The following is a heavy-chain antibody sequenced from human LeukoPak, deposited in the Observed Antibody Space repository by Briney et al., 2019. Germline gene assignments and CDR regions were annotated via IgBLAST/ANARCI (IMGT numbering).Heavy chain of an antibody. CDR2: ISSSSSTI. V-gene: IGHV3-48*01. J-gene: IGHJ4*02. CDR3: ARDNPTCYDFWSGYYLDY. Sequence: GGSLRLSCAASGFTFSSYSMNWVRQAPGKGLEWVSYISSSSSTIYYADSVKGRFTISRDNAKNSLYLQMNSLRAEDTAVYYCARDNPTCYDFWSGYYLDYWGQGTLVTVSS. CDR1: GFTFSSYS. D-gene: IGHD3-3*01.